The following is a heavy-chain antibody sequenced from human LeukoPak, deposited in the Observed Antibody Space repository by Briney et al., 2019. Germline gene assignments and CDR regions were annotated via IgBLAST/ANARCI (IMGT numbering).Heavy chain of an antibody. V-gene: IGHV3-48*01. CDR3: VRDNLENQWLERSY. CDR2: ISATSTTI. Sequence: GGSLRLSCAASGFTYSDYNMNWVRQAPGKGPGWVSQISATSTTIKYADIVKGRFTISRDNAKNSLNLQMNSLRADDTAVYYCVRDNLENQWLERSYWGQGALVTVSS. J-gene: IGHJ4*02. CDR1: GFTYSDYN. D-gene: IGHD6-19*01.